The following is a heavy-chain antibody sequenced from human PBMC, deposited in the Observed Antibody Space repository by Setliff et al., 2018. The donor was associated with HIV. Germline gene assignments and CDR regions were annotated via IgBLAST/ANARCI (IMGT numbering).Heavy chain of an antibody. V-gene: IGHV1-18*01. CDR1: GYTFTSYG. D-gene: IGHD3-16*01. CDR3: VRESTVVLGDDVDNYHYSYMDV. CDR2: ISAYKGNT. Sequence: ASVMVSCKASGYTFTSYGISWVRQAPGQGLEWMGWISAYKGNTKYAQKFQGRVTMTRDTSISTAYMELSRLTSDDTAMYFCVRESTVVLGDDVDNYHYSYMDVWGKGTTVTVSS. J-gene: IGHJ6*03.